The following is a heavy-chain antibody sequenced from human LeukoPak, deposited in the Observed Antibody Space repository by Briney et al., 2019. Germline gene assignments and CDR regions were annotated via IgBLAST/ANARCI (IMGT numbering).Heavy chain of an antibody. D-gene: IGHD3-10*01. Sequence: GESLKISCAASGFTFSSCGMHWVRQAPGKGLEWVAVIWYDGSNKYYADSVKGRFTISRDNSKNTLYLQMNSLRAEDTAVYYCARVDYGSFDYWGQGTLVTVSS. CDR3: ARVDYGSFDY. CDR2: IWYDGSNK. J-gene: IGHJ4*02. CDR1: GFTFSSCG. V-gene: IGHV3-33*01.